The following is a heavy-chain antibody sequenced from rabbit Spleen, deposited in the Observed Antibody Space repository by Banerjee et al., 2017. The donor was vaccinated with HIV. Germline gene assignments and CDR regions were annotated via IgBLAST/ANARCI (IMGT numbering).Heavy chain of an antibody. D-gene: IGHD1-1*01. V-gene: IGHV1S45*01. CDR2: IGTVSGNT. CDR1: GFSFSSSYY. Sequence: QEQLVESGGGLVQPEGSLTLTCTASGFSFSSSYYMCWVRQAPGKGLEWIGCIGTVSGNTYYATWTKGRFTISKTSSTTVTLQMTSLTAADTATYFCARARASGTASGYSDLWGPGTLVTVS. CDR3: ARARASGTASGYSDL. J-gene: IGHJ4*01.